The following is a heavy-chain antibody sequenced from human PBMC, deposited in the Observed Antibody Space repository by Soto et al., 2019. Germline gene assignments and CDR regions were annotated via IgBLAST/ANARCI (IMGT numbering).Heavy chain of an antibody. CDR3: ARVGVPAAKYYYYYYMDV. J-gene: IGHJ6*03. D-gene: IGHD2-2*01. V-gene: IGHV3-23*01. CDR1: GFTFSSYA. CDR2: ISGSGGST. Sequence: EVQLLESGGDLVQPGGSLRLSCAASGFTFSSYAMTWVRQAPGKGLEWVSSISGSGGSTYYADSVKGRFTISRDNSKNTLYLQMNSLRPKDTAVYYCARVGVPAAKYYYYYYMDVWGKGTTVTVSS.